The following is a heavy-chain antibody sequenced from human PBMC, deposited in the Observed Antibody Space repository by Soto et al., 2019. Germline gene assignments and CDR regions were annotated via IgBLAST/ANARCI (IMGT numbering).Heavy chain of an antibody. J-gene: IGHJ3*02. CDR3: ARAYSGSYSDFDI. CDR1: GYTFTGYY. V-gene: IGHV1-2*02. D-gene: IGHD1-26*01. Sequence: ASVKVSCKASGYTFTGYYMHWVRQAPGQGLEWMGWINPNSGGTNYAQKFQGRVTMTRDTSISTAYIELSRLRSDDTAVYYCARAYSGSYSDFDIWGQGTMVTVSS. CDR2: INPNSGGT.